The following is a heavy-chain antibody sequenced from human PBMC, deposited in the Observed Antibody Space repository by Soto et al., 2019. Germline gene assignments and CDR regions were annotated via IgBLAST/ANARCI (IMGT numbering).Heavy chain of an antibody. Sequence: QITLKESGPTLVRPTQNLTLTCAFSGFSLRTSGVGVGWIRQPPGKAQEWLAVFYWDDMKHYSPSLRSRLTITKDTSKNQVVLTMTNMDPMDTGTYYRAHQGPEDWPLDYWGQGTLVTVSS. CDR1: GFSLRTSGVG. V-gene: IGHV2-5*02. CDR3: AHQGPEDWPLDY. J-gene: IGHJ4*02. D-gene: IGHD3-9*01. CDR2: FYWDDMK.